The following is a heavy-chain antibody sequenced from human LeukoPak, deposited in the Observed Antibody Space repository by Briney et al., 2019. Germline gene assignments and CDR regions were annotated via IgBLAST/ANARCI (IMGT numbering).Heavy chain of an antibody. CDR2: IYYSGST. D-gene: IGHD1-26*01. V-gene: IGHV4-61*08. CDR1: GGSISSGDYY. CDR3: ARTSGSYFYYYGMDV. Sequence: SETLSLTCTVSGGSISSGDYYWSWIRQPPGKGLEWIGYIYYSGSTNYNPSLKSRVTISVDTSKNQFSLKLSSVTAADTAVYYCARTSGSYFYYYGMDVWGQGTTVTVSS. J-gene: IGHJ6*02.